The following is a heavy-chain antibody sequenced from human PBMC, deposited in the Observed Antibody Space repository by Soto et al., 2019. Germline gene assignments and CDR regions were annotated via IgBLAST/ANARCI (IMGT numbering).Heavy chain of an antibody. V-gene: IGHV3-30-3*01. J-gene: IGHJ2*01. CDR2: ISYDGSNK. CDR1: GFTFSSYA. Sequence: QVQLVESGGGVVQPGRSLRLSCAASGFTFSSYAMHWVRQAPGKGLEWVAVISYDGSNKYYADSVKGRFTISRDNSKKTLYLQMNSLRAEDTAVYYCARDSGMRYFDLWGRGTLVTVSS. CDR3: ARDSGMRYFDL.